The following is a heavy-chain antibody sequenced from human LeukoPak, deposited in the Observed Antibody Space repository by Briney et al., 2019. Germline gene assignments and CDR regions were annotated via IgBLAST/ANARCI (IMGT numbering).Heavy chain of an antibody. CDR3: ARDVSSMFPNWFDP. J-gene: IGHJ5*02. Sequence: PSQTLSLTCSVSGDSISSRTYYWTWIRQHPEKGLEWIGYIWNSGSTNYNPALKSRVTISVDTSKNQFSLELTAVTAADTAIYYCARDVSSMFPNWFDPWGEGILVIVSS. D-gene: IGHD6-6*01. V-gene: IGHV4-31*03. CDR1: GDSISSRTYY. CDR2: IWNSGST.